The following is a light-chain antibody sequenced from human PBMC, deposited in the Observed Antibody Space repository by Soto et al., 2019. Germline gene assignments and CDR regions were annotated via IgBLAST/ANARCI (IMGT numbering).Light chain of an antibody. CDR1: QSIASF. J-gene: IGKJ2*01. V-gene: IGKV3-11*02. CDR2: DAT. Sequence: TQSPSSLSASVGDRVTITCRASQSIASFLNWYQQRPGRAPRLLMYDATHRATGVPARFSASGFGRDFSLTISSLEPEDFAVYYCHHRDDRPPMYSFGQGTKLEI. CDR3: HHRDDRPPMYS.